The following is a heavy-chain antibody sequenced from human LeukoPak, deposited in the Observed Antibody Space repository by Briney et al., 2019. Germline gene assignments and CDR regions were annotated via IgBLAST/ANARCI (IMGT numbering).Heavy chain of an antibody. Sequence: GGSLRLSCAASGFTFSSYGMSWVRQAPGKGLEWVSAISGSGGSTYYADSVKGRFTISRDNSKNTLYLQMNSLRAEDTAVYYCARYSSGWYSGYYYYMDVWGKGTTVTVSS. CDR1: GFTFSSYG. V-gene: IGHV3-23*01. D-gene: IGHD6-19*01. J-gene: IGHJ6*03. CDR2: ISGSGGST. CDR3: ARYSSGWYSGYYYYMDV.